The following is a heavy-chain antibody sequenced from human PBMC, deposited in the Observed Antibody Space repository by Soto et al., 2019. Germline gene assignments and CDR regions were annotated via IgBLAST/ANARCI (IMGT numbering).Heavy chain of an antibody. D-gene: IGHD3-10*01. J-gene: IGHJ4*02. Sequence: EVQLVESGGGLVKPGESLRLSCVASGFTFKNYNMNWVRQAPGKGLEWVSSIGCSDTFTYYADSVKGQFTISRDNAKSSLFLQMNSLRVEGTAVYFCVRDGSLLGMTRWGQGTLVTVSS. CDR2: IGCSDTFT. V-gene: IGHV3-21*02. CDR1: GFTFKNYN. CDR3: VRDGSLLGMTR.